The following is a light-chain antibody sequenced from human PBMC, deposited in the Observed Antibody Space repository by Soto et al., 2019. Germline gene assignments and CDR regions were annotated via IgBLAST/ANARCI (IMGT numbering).Light chain of an antibody. CDR1: QSVSSY. V-gene: IGKV3-11*01. J-gene: IGKJ5*01. CDR3: QQRSN. CDR2: DAS. Sequence: ENVVSQSPAALALSTGERAGPSCRASQSVSSYLAWYQQKPGQAPRLLIYDASTRATGIPARFSGSGSGTDFTLTISSLEPEDFAVYYCQQRSNFGQGTLLEIK.